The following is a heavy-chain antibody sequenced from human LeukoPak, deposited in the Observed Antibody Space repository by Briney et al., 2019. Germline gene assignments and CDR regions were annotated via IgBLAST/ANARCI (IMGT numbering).Heavy chain of an antibody. CDR3: AKKGQGYHFEY. D-gene: IGHD1-1*01. Sequence: GGSLRLSCAASGFTFSSYAMSWVRQAPGKGLEWVSAISAGGGGTYYADSVKGRFTISRDNSKDTLFLQTSSLRAEDTAVYYCAKKGQGYHFEYWGQGALVTVSS. CDR1: GFTFSSYA. J-gene: IGHJ4*02. V-gene: IGHV3-23*01. CDR2: ISAGGGGT.